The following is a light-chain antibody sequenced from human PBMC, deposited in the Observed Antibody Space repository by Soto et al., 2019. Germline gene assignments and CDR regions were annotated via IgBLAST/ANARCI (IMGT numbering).Light chain of an antibody. CDR3: QQSYRTPRT. CDR1: QSISTY. Sequence: DIHMTQSPSSLSACVGRRVTITCRASQSISTYLNWYQQKKGKAPKSMMHAASSLDRGVPSRFSGSLYGTDFTLTISRLQTENFATYYCQQSYRTPRTFGQGTKVDIK. V-gene: IGKV1-39*01. J-gene: IGKJ1*01. CDR2: AAS.